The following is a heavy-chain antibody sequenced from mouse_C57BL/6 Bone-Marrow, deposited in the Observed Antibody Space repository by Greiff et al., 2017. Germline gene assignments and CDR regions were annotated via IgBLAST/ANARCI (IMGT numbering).Heavy chain of an antibody. D-gene: IGHD1-1*01. V-gene: IGHV14-4*01. CDR3: TTRATVVAFDY. CDR1: GFNIKDDY. Sequence: VQLKQSGAELVRPGASVKLSCTASGFNIKDDYMHWVKQRPEQGLEWIGWIDPENGDTEYASKFQGKATITADTSSNTAYLQLSSLTSEDTAVYYCTTRATVVAFDYWGQGTTLTVSS. CDR2: IDPENGDT. J-gene: IGHJ2*01.